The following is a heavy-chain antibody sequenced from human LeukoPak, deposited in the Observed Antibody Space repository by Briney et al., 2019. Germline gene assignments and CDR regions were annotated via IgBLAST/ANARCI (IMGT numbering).Heavy chain of an antibody. CDR3: ARDQDIVVVTAPFDY. CDR1: GFTFSSYG. D-gene: IGHD2-21*02. CDR2: IWYDGSNK. Sequence: PGGSLRLSCAASGFTFSSYGMHWVRQAPGKGLECVAVIWYDGSNKYYADSVKGRFTISRDNSKNTLYLQMNSLRAEDTAVYYCARDQDIVVVTAPFDYWGQGTLVTVSS. V-gene: IGHV3-33*01. J-gene: IGHJ4*02.